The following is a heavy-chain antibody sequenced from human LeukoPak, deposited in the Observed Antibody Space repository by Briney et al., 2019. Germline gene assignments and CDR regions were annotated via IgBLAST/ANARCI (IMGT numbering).Heavy chain of an antibody. D-gene: IGHD6-19*01. V-gene: IGHV3-48*04. CDR2: TSSSGLTI. CDR1: GFTFSDYS. CDR3: ARLTAVAVDS. Sequence: GGSLRLSCAASGFTFSDYSMNWVRQAPGKGLEWVSYTSSSGLTIYYADSVKGRFTISRDNAKNSLYLQMNSLRAEDTAVYYCARLTAVAVDSWGQGTLVTVSS. J-gene: IGHJ4*02.